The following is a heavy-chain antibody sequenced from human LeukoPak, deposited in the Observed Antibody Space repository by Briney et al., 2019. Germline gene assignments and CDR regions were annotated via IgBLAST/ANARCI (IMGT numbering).Heavy chain of an antibody. CDR1: GDSIGNNY. D-gene: IGHD3-22*01. CDR2: VYYFGST. V-gene: IGHV4-59*01. J-gene: IGHJ4*02. Sequence: SETLSLTCTVSGDSIGNNYWNWIRQSPGEEMEWIGYVYYFGSTMYNPSLKSRVNISVNRSTNQFSLSVSSVTVADTAVYFCARRPTYFFDDSASFYFDYWGQGALVTVSS. CDR3: ARRPTYFFDDSASFYFDY.